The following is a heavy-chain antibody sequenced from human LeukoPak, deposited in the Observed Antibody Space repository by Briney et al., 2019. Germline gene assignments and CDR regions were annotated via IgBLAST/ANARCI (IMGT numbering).Heavy chain of an antibody. CDR3: ARDWVAGVPFDAFDI. D-gene: IGHD3-10*01. CDR1: GFTLSSYW. J-gene: IGHJ3*02. Sequence: GGSLRLSCAASGFTLSSYWMSWVRQAPGKGLEWVANIKEDGSEKYYVYSVKVRFTISRDNAKNSLYLHMNSLTAEDTAMYYCARDWVAGVPFDAFDIWGQGTMVSVSS. CDR2: IKEDGSEK. V-gene: IGHV3-7*03.